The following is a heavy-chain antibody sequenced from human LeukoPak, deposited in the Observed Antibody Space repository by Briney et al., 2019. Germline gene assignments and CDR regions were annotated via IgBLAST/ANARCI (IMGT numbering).Heavy chain of an antibody. CDR1: GFTFDDYG. V-gene: IGHV3-20*04. D-gene: IGHD3-3*01. J-gene: IGHJ4*02. CDR2: NWNGGST. CDR3: ASSPITIFGVVTSPFDY. Sequence: GGSLRLSCAASGFTFDDYGMSWVRQAPGKGLEWVSGNWNGGSTGYADSVKGRFTISRDNAKNSLYLQMNSLRAEDTALYYCASSPITIFGVVTSPFDYWGQGTLVTVSS.